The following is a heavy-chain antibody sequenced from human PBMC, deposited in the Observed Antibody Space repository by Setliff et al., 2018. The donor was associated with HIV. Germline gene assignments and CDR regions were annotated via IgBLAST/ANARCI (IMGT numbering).Heavy chain of an antibody. CDR1: GGSISSYC. V-gene: IGHV4-4*09. D-gene: IGHD3-22*01. J-gene: IGHJ6*03. CDR3: ARETYYYDNPQYYYYYMDV. CDR2: IYASGST. Sequence: ASETLSLTCTVSGGSISSYCWNWIRQPPGKGLEWIGYIYASGSTNYNPSLKTRVTISIDTSKKQVSLKLSSVTAADTAVYYCARETYYYDNPQYYYYYMDVWGKGTTVTVSS.